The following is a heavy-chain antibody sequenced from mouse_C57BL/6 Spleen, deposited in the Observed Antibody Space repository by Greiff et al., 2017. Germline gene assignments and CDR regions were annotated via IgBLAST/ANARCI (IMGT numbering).Heavy chain of an antibody. CDR1: GFTFSNYW. CDR2: IRLKSDNYAT. CDR3: TAYDVFYYAMDY. D-gene: IGHD2-12*01. J-gene: IGHJ4*01. Sequence: EVKLEESGGGLVQPGGSMKLSCVASGFTFSNYWMNWVRQSPEKGLEWVAQIRLKSDNYATHYAESVKGRFTISRDDSKSSVYLQMNNLRAEDTGIYYCTAYDVFYYAMDYWGQGTSVTVSS. V-gene: IGHV6-3*01.